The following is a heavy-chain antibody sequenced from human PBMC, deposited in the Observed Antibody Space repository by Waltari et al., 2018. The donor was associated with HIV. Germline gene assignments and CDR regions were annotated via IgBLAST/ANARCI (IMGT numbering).Heavy chain of an antibody. Sequence: EVQLVESGGGLVQPGGSLRLACVASGFTFSYYAINWVSKEPGNGLEWVSYISSNSSTIYHADSVKGRFTISRDNAKNLLYLQMNSLRDEDTAVYYCVRVGTSFDYWGQGTLVTVSS. D-gene: IGHD2-8*01. CDR2: ISSNSSTI. J-gene: IGHJ4*02. V-gene: IGHV3-48*02. CDR1: GFTFSYYA. CDR3: VRVGTSFDY.